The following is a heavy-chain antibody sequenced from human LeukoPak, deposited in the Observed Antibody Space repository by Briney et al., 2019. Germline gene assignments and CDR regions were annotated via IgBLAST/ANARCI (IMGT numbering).Heavy chain of an antibody. J-gene: IGHJ4*02. CDR3: AAVIDY. V-gene: IGHV3-48*03. CDR2: ISSSGNTK. CDR1: GFTFSNYE. Sequence: PGGSLRLSCAASGFTFSNYEMNWIRQAPGKGLEWISYISSSGNTKYYADSVKGRFSISRDNANNSVYLQMNNLRAEDTAVYYCAAVIDYWGQGTLVTVSS.